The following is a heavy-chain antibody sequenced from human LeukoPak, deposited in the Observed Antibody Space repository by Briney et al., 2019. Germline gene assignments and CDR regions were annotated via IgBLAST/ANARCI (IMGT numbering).Heavy chain of an antibody. CDR1: GGSFSGYY. Sequence: SETLSLTCAVYGGSFSGYYWSWIRQPPGKGLECIGEINHSGGTNYNPSLKSRVTISVDTSKNQFSLKLSSVTAADTAVYYCARVTYSSGWYQENYYYYMDVWGKGTTVTVSS. J-gene: IGHJ6*03. CDR3: ARVTYSSGWYQENYYYYMDV. CDR2: INHSGGT. V-gene: IGHV4-34*01. D-gene: IGHD6-19*01.